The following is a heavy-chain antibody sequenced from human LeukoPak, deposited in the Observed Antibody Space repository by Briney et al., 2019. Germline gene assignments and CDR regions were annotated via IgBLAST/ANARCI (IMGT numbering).Heavy chain of an antibody. D-gene: IGHD2-21*02. CDR2: IYPGDSDT. Sequence: GGSLKIPCKGSGYSFTSYWIGWVRQMPGKGLEGMGIIYPGDSDTRYSPSFQGQVTISADKSISTAYLQGSSLKASDTAMYYCARSNYCGGDCYPDYWGQGTLVTVSS. V-gene: IGHV5-51*01. CDR1: GYSFTSYW. J-gene: IGHJ4*02. CDR3: ARSNYCGGDCYPDY.